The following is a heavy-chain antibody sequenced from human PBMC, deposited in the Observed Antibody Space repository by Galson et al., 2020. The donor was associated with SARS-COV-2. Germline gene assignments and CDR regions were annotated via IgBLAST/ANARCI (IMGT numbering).Heavy chain of an antibody. CDR1: GGSIRSFY. Sequence: SETLSLTCTVSGGSIRSFYWSWVRQSPGKGLEWIGNIYYTGNIQYNPSLNSRVTISVDTAKGQFSLRLSSVTAADTGIYYCVRDTPNYGMYVWGKETTVTVSS. CDR2: IYYTGNI. CDR3: VRDTPNYGMYV. J-gene: IGHJ6*04. V-gene: IGHV4-59*08. D-gene: IGHD2-15*01.